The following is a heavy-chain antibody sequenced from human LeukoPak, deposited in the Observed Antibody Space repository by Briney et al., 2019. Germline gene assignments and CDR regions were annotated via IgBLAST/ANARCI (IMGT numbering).Heavy chain of an antibody. CDR3: VRDEYRDV. Sequence: SETLSLTCTVSGASINKDYWAWIRRPAGKGLEWIGRIHPSGITHQNPSLRGRVTMSIDASKNRFSLNLSSVTAADTAVYYCVRDEYRDVWGKGTTVTVSS. J-gene: IGHJ6*04. CDR1: GASINKDY. CDR2: IHPSGIT. D-gene: IGHD2/OR15-2a*01. V-gene: IGHV4-4*07.